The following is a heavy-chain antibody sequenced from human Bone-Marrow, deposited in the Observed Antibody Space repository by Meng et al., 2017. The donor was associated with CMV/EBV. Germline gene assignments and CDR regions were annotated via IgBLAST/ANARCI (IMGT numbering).Heavy chain of an antibody. CDR1: GFTFSSYG. J-gene: IGHJ6*02. CDR2: IWYDGSNK. D-gene: IGHD2-8*02. CDR3: AKVVLGDYYYYGMDV. Sequence: GGSLRLSCAASGFTFSSYGMHWVRQAPGKGLEWVAVIWYDGSNKYYADSVKGRFTISRDNSKNTMYLQMNSLRVEDTAVYYCAKVVLGDYYYYGMDVWGQGTTVTVSS. V-gene: IGHV3-30*02.